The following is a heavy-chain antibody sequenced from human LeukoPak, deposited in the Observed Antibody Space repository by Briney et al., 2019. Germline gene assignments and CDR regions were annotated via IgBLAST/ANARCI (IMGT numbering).Heavy chain of an antibody. CDR2: ISSSSSYI. V-gene: IGHV3-21*01. CDR1: GFTFSSYS. Sequence: PGGSLRLSCAASGFTFSSYSMNWVRQAPGKGLEWVSSISSSSSYIYYADSVKGRFTISRDNAKNSLYLQMNSLRAEDTAVYYCAKDRGGSFPPEYFQHWGQGTLVTVSS. J-gene: IGHJ1*01. CDR3: AKDRGGSFPPEYFQH. D-gene: IGHD1-26*01.